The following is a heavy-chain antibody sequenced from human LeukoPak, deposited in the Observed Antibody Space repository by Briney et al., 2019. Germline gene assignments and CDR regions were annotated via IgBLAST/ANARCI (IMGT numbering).Heavy chain of an antibody. V-gene: IGHV4-39*01. CDR1: GGSISSSRHY. J-gene: IGHJ4*02. CDR2: IYYSGST. D-gene: IGHD5-12*01. Sequence: PSETLSLTCTVSGGSISSSRHYWGWIHQPPGKGLEWIGSIYYSGSTHYNPSLKSRVTISVDTSKNQFSLKLSSVTAADTAVYYCARVRYGGYADYWGQGTLVTVSS. CDR3: ARVRYGGYADY.